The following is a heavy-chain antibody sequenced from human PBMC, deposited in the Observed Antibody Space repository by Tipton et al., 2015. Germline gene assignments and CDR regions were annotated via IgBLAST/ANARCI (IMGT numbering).Heavy chain of an antibody. CDR1: GGSISSGGYY. CDR3: ARLGDYYDRSGYDY. V-gene: IGHV4-31*03. J-gene: IGHJ4*02. Sequence: TLSLTCTVSGGSISSGGYYWSWIRQHPGKGLEWIGYIYYSGSTYYNPSLKSRVTISVDTSKNQFSLKLSSVTAADTAVYYCARLGDYYDRSGYDYWGQGTLVTVSS. D-gene: IGHD3-22*01. CDR2: IYYSGST.